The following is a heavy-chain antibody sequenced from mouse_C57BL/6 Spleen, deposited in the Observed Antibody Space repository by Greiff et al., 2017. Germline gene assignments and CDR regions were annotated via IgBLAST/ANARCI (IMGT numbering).Heavy chain of an antibody. CDR3: TVYGNYDYAMDY. CDR2: IDPEDGDT. Sequence: EVKVVESGAELVRPGASVKLSCTASGFNIKDYYMHWVKQRPEQGLEWIGRIDPEDGDTEYAPKFQGKATMTADTSSNTAYLQLSSLTSEDTAVYYCTVYGNYDYAMDYWGQGTSVTVSS. CDR1: GFNIKDYY. D-gene: IGHD2-1*01. J-gene: IGHJ4*01. V-gene: IGHV14-1*01.